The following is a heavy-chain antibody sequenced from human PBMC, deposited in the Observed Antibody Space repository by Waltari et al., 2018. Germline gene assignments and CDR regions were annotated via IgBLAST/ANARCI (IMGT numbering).Heavy chain of an antibody. CDR1: GYTFTGYY. V-gene: IGHV1-2*02. CDR2: INPNSGGT. J-gene: IGHJ5*02. CDR3: AKGDDDSSGYYYSVNWFDP. D-gene: IGHD3-22*01. Sequence: QVQLVQSGAEVKKPGASVKVSCKASGYTFTGYYMPWVRQAPGPGLEWMGWINPNSGGTNYAQKFQGRVTMTRDTSISTAYMELSRLRSDDTAVYYCAKGDDDSSGYYYSVNWFDPWGQGTLVTVSS.